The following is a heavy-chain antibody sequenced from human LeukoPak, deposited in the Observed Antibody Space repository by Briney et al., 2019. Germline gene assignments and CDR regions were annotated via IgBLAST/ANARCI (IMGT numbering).Heavy chain of an antibody. CDR3: ARGEARIAAAGTRGPYFDY. CDR1: GYTCTSYG. Sequence: ASVKVSCKASGYTCTSYGISRVRQPPGQGLEWMGWISAYNGNTNYAQKLQGRVTMTTDTSTSTAYMELRSLRSDDTAVYYCARGEARIAAAGTRGPYFDYWGQGTLVTVSS. V-gene: IGHV1-18*01. CDR2: ISAYNGNT. D-gene: IGHD6-13*01. J-gene: IGHJ4*02.